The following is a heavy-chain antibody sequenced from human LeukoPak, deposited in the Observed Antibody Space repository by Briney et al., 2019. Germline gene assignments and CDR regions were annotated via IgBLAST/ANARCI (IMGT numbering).Heavy chain of an antibody. D-gene: IGHD3-10*01. CDR1: GFSVGSKY. CDR2: LYSGGGT. J-gene: IGHJ2*01. V-gene: IGHV3-53*01. Sequence: PGGSLTLSCEGSGFSVGSKYMNWVRQAPGKGLEWVSILYSGGGTYYADSVKGRFTVSRDSSKNTLYLHMNSLRVEATAVYYCARVGDHYHWYLDVWGRGTLVTVSS. CDR3: ARVGDHYHWYLDV.